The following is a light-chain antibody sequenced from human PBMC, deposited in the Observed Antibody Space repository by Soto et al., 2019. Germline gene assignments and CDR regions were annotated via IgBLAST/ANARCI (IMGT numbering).Light chain of an antibody. CDR3: QVWDSSSDHREV. J-gene: IGLJ1*01. CDR1: NIGSKS. Sequence: SYVLTQPPSVSVAPGQTARITCGGSNIGSKSVHWYQQKPGQAPVLVVFDDSDRPSGIPERFSGSNSGNTATLTISRVEAGDEAYYYCQVWDSSSDHREVFGTGTKLTVL. V-gene: IGLV3-21*02. CDR2: DDS.